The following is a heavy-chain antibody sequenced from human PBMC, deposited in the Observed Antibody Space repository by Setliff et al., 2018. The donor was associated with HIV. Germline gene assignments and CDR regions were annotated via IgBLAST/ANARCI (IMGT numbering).Heavy chain of an antibody. CDR3: ARVRFFDRIGYFARPYYFLDS. CDR2: ISHSGSP. J-gene: IGHJ4*02. Sequence: SETLSLTCAVNDGSFSGYYWTWIRQPPGKGLVWIGEISHSGSPNYNPSLKRRVTMSRDTAKNQLSLSLSSVTAADTAVYYCARVRFFDRIGYFARPYYFLDSWGQGTLVTVSS. CDR1: DGSFSGYY. V-gene: IGHV4-34*01. D-gene: IGHD3-22*01.